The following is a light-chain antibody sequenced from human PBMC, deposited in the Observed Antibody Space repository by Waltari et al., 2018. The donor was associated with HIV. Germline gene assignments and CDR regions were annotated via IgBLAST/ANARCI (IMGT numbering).Light chain of an antibody. CDR2: RAV. V-gene: IGLV1-44*01. J-gene: IGLJ3*02. CDR1: SSNLGSNT. Sequence: QSVLNQSPSASGTPGQRVIISCSGSSSNLGSNTVTWYQQFPGTAPKLLIYRAVHGPSGVPQRFSGPKPATSAALAISGLRSEDEADYYCATWDDSLNAWVFGGGTKLTVL. CDR3: ATWDDSLNAWV.